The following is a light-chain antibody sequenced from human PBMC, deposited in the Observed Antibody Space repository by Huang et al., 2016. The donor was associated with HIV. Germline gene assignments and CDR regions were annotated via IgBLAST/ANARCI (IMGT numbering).Light chain of an antibody. V-gene: IGKV3-11*01. CDR2: DTS. CDR1: QSVGNY. J-gene: IGKJ4*01. Sequence: IVLTQSPATLSWYPGERVTLSCRASQSVGNYIAWYQQHPGQSPKLLIYDTSNRATGTPGSFSGSGSGTDFTLTISSLQSEDFAVYYCQQRSSGVTFGGGTKVQVK. CDR3: QQRSSGVT.